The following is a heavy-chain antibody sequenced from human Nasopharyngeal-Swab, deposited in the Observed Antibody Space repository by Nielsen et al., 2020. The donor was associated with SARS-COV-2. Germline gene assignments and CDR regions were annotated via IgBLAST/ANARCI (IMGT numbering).Heavy chain of an antibody. CDR2: TYYRSKWYN. CDR1: GDSVSSNSAS. J-gene: IGHJ4*02. Sequence: SCAISGDSVSSNSASWNWISPSPSRGLEWLGRTYYRSKWYNDYAVSVKSRITINPDTSKNQFSLQLNSVTPEDTAGDYCARDEGKAAGDFDDWGQGTLVTVSS. D-gene: IGHD6-13*01. V-gene: IGHV6-1*01. CDR3: ARDEGKAAGDFDD.